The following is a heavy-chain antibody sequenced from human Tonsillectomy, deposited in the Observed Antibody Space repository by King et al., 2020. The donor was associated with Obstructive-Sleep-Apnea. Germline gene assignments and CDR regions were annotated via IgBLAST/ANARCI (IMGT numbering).Heavy chain of an antibody. CDR3: ARETYYYDSSGYYYGAFDI. V-gene: IGHV1-2*04. CDR1: GYTFTGYY. D-gene: IGHD3-22*01. Sequence: QLVQSGAEVKKPGASVKVSCKASGYTFTGYYMHWGRQAPGQGLEWMGWINPNSGGTNYAQKFQGWVTMTRDTSISTAYMELSRMRSDDTAVYYCARETYYYDSSGYYYGAFDIWGQGTMVTVSS. CDR2: INPNSGGT. J-gene: IGHJ3*02.